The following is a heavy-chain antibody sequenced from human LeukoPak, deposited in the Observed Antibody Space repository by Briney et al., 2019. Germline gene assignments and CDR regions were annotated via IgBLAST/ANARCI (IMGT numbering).Heavy chain of an antibody. J-gene: IGHJ4*02. V-gene: IGHV4-30-4*08. CDR3: ARENEYSSSSSVR. D-gene: IGHD6-6*01. CDR1: GGSISSGDYY. Sequence: SETLSLTCTVSGGSISSGDYYWSWIRQPPGKGLEWIGYIYYSGSTYYNPSLKSRVTISVDTSKNQFSLKLSSVTAADTAVYYCARENEYSSSSSVRWGQGTLVTVSS. CDR2: IYYSGST.